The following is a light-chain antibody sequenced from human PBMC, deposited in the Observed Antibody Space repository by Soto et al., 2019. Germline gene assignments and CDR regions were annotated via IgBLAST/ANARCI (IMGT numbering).Light chain of an antibody. CDR3: QRYNNWPPWT. CDR1: QGVGST. CDR2: DAY. Sequence: EIVMSQSPATLSVSPGERVTLSCRASQGVGSTLAWYRQQPGQAPRLLIYDAYIRATGVPARFSGSGSGTEFTLTISSLQSEDFAVYYCQRYNNWPPWTFGQGTKVDIK. J-gene: IGKJ1*01. V-gene: IGKV3-15*01.